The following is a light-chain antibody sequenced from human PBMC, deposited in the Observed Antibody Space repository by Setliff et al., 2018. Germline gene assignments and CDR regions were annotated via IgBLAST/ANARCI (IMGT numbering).Light chain of an antibody. J-gene: IGLJ2*01. CDR2: EVT. V-gene: IGLV2-14*01. CDR3: LSYTSETTHAL. Sequence: SALTQPAAVSGSPGQSIAISCTGTSSDVGGYDYVSWYQHHPGKAPKLMIFEVTKRPSGVSDRFSGSKSGNTASLTISGLQAEDEADYYCLSYTSETTHALFGGGTKVTVL. CDR1: SSDVGGYDY.